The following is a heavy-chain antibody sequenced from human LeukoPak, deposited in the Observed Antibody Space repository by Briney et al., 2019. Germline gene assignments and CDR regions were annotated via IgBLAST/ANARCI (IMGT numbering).Heavy chain of an antibody. CDR2: ISYDGSNK. CDR3: ARDRDSSGWYEGFDY. V-gene: IGHV3-30-3*01. CDR1: GLTFGASL. D-gene: IGHD6-19*01. J-gene: IGHJ4*02. Sequence: PGGPRDLSVPPLGLTFGASLMTGSARAQTKGREWWPVISYDGSNKYYADSVKGRFTISRDNSKNTLYLQMNSLRADDTAVYYCARDRDSSGWYEGFDYWGQGTLVTVSS.